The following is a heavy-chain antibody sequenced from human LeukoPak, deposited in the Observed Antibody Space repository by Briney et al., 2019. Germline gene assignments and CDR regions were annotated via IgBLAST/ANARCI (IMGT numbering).Heavy chain of an antibody. CDR3: ARGGVHGSGSYHFGY. V-gene: IGHV4-34*01. Sequence: PSETLSLTCAVYGGSFSGYYWSWIRQPPGKGLEWIGEINHSGSTNYNPSLKSRVTISVDTSKNQFSLKLSSVTAADTAVYYCARGGVHGSGSYHFGYWGQGTLVTVSS. J-gene: IGHJ4*02. CDR2: INHSGST. D-gene: IGHD3-10*01. CDR1: GGSFSGYY.